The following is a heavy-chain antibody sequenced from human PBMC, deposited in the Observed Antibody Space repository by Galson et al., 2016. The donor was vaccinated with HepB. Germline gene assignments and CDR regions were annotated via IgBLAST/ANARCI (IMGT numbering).Heavy chain of an antibody. J-gene: IGHJ4*02. D-gene: IGHD2-15*01. CDR1: GFTFDDYA. CDR2: ISWNSGNI. CDR3: ARGYLNYFEH. V-gene: IGHV3-9*01. Sequence: SLRLSCAASGFTFDDYAMHWVRQAPGKGLEWVSSISWNSGNIGHADSVKGRSNISRDNAKNSLYLQMNSLRAEDTALYYCARGYLNYFEHWGQGTLVTVSS.